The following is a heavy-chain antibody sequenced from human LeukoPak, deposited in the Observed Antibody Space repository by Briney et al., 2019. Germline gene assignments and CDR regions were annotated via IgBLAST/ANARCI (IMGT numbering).Heavy chain of an antibody. J-gene: IGHJ4*02. D-gene: IGHD3-22*01. CDR1: GFTFSSYE. Sequence: GGSLRLSCAASGFTFSSYEMNWVRQAPGKGLEWVSYISSSGSTIYYADSVKGRFTISRDNAKNSLYLQMSSLRAEDTAVYYCARGGDYYDSRGIRNQWGQGTLVTVSS. CDR2: ISSSGSTI. V-gene: IGHV3-48*03. CDR3: ARGGDYYDSRGIRNQ.